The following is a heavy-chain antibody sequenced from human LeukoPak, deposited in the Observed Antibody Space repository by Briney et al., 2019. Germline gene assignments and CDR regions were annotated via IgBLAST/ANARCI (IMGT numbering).Heavy chain of an antibody. CDR3: ARRGVGATTGYFDY. V-gene: IGHV4-39*01. CDR1: GGSISSSSYY. Sequence: SETLSLTCTVSGGSISSSSYYWGWIRQPPGKGLEWIGSIYYSGSTYYNPSLKSRVTISVDTSKNQFSLKLSSVTAADTAVYYCARRGVGATTGYFDYWGQGTLVTVSS. J-gene: IGHJ4*02. D-gene: IGHD1-26*01. CDR2: IYYSGST.